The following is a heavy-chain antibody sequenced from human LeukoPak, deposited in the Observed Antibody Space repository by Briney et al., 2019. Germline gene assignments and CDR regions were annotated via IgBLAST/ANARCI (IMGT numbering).Heavy chain of an antibody. CDR2: ISSGSGSI. V-gene: IGHV3-48*02. J-gene: IGHJ4*02. CDR3: ARVHSGYYFDL. D-gene: IGHD1-26*01. CDR1: GFTFSSYW. Sequence: GGSLRLSCAASGFTFSSYWMSWARQAPGKGLECLSIISSGSGSIYNADSVKGRFTISRDNAKNSLFLQMNSLRDEDTAVYYCARVHSGYYFDLWGQGTLVTVSS.